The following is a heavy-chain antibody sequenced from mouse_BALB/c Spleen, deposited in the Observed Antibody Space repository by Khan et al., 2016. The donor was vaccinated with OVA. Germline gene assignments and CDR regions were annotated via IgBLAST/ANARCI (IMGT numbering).Heavy chain of an antibody. D-gene: IGHD1-1*01. Sequence: EVELVESGGGLVKPGGSLKLSCVASGITFSRYSMFWVRQTPEKRLEWVASISSGGSYTYYPDSVKGRFTLSRDNAENTLYLQMSSLRSEDTAIYYCARHKDYYGSRPYFDYWGQGTTLTVSS. CDR2: ISSGGSYT. J-gene: IGHJ2*01. V-gene: IGHV5-9-3*01. CDR3: ARHKDYYGSRPYFDY. CDR1: GITFSRYS.